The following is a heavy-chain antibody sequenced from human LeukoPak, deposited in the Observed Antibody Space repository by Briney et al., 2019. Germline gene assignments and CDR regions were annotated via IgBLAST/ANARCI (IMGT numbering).Heavy chain of an antibody. CDR1: GYRFTNFY. D-gene: IGHD2-2*01. Sequence: GESLKISWWGSGYRFTNFYNGLVRQMPGKGLEWMGIIYPGDSDTRYSPSFQGQVTISADKSISTAYLQWSSLKASDTAMYYCARHFSIGVLATIDYWGQGTLVTVSS. J-gene: IGHJ4*02. CDR2: IYPGDSDT. CDR3: ARHFSIGVLATIDY. V-gene: IGHV5-51*01.